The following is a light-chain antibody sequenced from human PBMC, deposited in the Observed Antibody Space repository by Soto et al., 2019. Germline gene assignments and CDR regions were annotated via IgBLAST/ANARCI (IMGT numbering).Light chain of an antibody. V-gene: IGKV1-5*01. CDR2: DVF. CDR1: HTINNW. Sequence: DIQMTQSPSTLSASVGDRVTITCRASHTINNWLAWYQKKPGEAPKLLIFDVFKLKSGVPSRFSVSGSGTEFTLTITSLQPDDFATYYCQQYNSCGLTFGGGTKV. CDR3: QQYNSCGLT. J-gene: IGKJ4*01.